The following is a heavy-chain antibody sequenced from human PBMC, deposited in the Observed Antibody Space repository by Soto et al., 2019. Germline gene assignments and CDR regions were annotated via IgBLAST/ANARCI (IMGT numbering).Heavy chain of an antibody. CDR1: GYSFTSYW. CDR3: PRQGVYYDFRIGRWWYFDD. Sequence: PGESLKISCKGSGYSFTSYWIGWVRLMPGKGLEWMGLIYPGDSDTRYSPSFLGQVTIPADKSISTAYLPWRSLKASDTAMFSCPRQGVYYDFRIGRWWYFDDLGQGTLVTVS. V-gene: IGHV5-51*01. CDR2: IYPGDSDT. D-gene: IGHD3-3*01. J-gene: IGHJ4*02.